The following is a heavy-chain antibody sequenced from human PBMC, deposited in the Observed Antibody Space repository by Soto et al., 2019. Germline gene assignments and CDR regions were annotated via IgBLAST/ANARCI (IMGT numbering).Heavy chain of an antibody. CDR3: AREYCSGGSCYSGDYYYYGMDV. CDR1: GGSISSGDYY. Sequence: QVQLQESGPGLVRPSQTLSLTCTVSGGSISSGDYYWSWIRQPPGKGLEWIGYIYYSGSTYYNPSLKSRVTISVDTSKNQFSLKLSSVTAADTAVYYCAREYCSGGSCYSGDYYYYGMDVWGQGTTVTVSS. V-gene: IGHV4-30-4*01. CDR2: IYYSGST. D-gene: IGHD2-15*01. J-gene: IGHJ6*02.